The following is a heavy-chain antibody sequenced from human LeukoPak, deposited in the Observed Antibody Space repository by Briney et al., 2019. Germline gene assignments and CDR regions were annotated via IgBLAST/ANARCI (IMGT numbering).Heavy chain of an antibody. D-gene: IGHD4-23*01. CDR1: GGSISSYY. V-gene: IGHV4-59*12. Sequence: SETLSLTCTVSGGSISSYYWSWIRQPPGKGLEWIGYIYYSGSTNYNPSLKSRVTISVDTSKNQFSLKLSSVTAADTAVYYCARGQYGGQLTHWGQGALVTVSS. CDR2: IYYSGST. J-gene: IGHJ4*02. CDR3: ARGQYGGQLTH.